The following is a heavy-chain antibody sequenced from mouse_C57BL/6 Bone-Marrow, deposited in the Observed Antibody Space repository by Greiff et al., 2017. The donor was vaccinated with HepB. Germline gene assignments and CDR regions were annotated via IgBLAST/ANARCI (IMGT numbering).Heavy chain of an antibody. J-gene: IGHJ2*01. D-gene: IGHD3-3*01. CDR1: GFTFSSYA. Sequence: EVKLMESGGGLVKPGGSLKLSCAASGFTFSSYAMSWVRQTPEKRLEWVATISDGGSYTYYPDNVKGRFTISRDNAKNNLYLQMSHLKSEDTAMYYGARVGDVGYWGQGTTLTVSS. V-gene: IGHV5-4*03. CDR3: ARVGDVGY. CDR2: ISDGGSYT.